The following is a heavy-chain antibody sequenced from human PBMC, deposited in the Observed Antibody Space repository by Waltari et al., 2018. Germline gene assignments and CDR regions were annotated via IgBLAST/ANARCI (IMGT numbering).Heavy chain of an antibody. Sequence: QVQLQESGPGLVKPSETLSLTCAVSGYSISSGYYWGWIRQPPGKGLEWIGSIYHSGSTSYNPSLKSRVTISVDTSKNQFSLKLSSVTAADTAVYYCARVGYGDYGDWFDPWGQGTLVTVSS. CDR2: IYHSGST. J-gene: IGHJ5*02. D-gene: IGHD4-17*01. CDR3: ARVGYGDYGDWFDP. V-gene: IGHV4-38-2*01. CDR1: GYSISSGYY.